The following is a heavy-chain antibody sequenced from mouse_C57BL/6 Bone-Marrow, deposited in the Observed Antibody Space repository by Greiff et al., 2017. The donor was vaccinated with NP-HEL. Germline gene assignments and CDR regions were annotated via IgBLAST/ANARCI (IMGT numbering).Heavy chain of an antibody. CDR2: INPNNGGT. V-gene: IGHV1-26*01. CDR1: GYTFTDYY. CDR3: ASVYGPPFAY. Sequence: EVQLQQSGPELVKPGASVKISCKASGYTFTDYYMNWVKQSHGKSLEWIGDINPNNGGTSYNQKFKGKATLTVDKSSSTAYMELRSLTSEDSAVYYCASVYGPPFAYWGQGTLVTVSA. D-gene: IGHD1-1*02. J-gene: IGHJ3*01.